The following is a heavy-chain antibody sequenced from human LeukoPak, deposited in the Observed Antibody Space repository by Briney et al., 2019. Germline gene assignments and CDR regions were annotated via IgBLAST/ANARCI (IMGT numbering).Heavy chain of an antibody. D-gene: IGHD1-26*01. V-gene: IGHV3-48*01. J-gene: IGHJ4*02. CDR1: GFTFSSYS. Sequence: GGSLRLSCAASGFTFSSYSMNWVRQAPGKGLERVSYISSSSSTIYYADSVKGRFTISRDNSKNTLYLQMNSLRAEDTAVYYCARDPLTIVGATTEDGNYWGQGTLVTVSS. CDR3: ARDPLTIVGATTEDGNY. CDR2: ISSSSSTI.